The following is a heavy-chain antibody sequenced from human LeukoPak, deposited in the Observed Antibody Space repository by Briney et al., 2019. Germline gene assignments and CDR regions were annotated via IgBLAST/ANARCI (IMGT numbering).Heavy chain of an antibody. CDR1: GGTFSSYA. J-gene: IGHJ4*02. CDR2: IIPIFGTA. D-gene: IGHD4-17*01. Sequence: SVKVSCKASGGTFSSYAISWVRQAPGQGLEWMGGIIPIFGTANYAQKFQGRVTITADESTSTAYMELSSLRSEDTAVYYCARSPYGDYFFDYWGQGTLVTVSS. V-gene: IGHV1-69*13. CDR3: ARSPYGDYFFDY.